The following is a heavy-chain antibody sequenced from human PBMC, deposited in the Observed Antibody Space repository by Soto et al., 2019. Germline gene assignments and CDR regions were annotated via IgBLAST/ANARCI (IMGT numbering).Heavy chain of an antibody. Sequence: QVQLVQSGAEVKKPGASVKVSCKASGYTFTNYDINWVRQATGQGLEWMGWINTKSGNRGYAQQFQGRVIMTSSTSLTTAYMELSGLRSEDTAVYYCVRVYGEIDYWGQGTLVTVSS. D-gene: IGHD4-17*01. J-gene: IGHJ4*02. CDR1: GYTFTNYD. CDR3: VRVYGEIDY. CDR2: INTKSGNR. V-gene: IGHV1-8*01.